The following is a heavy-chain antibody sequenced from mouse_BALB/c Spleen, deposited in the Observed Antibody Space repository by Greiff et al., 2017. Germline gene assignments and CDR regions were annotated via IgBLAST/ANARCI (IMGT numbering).Heavy chain of an antibody. D-gene: IGHD2-2*01. CDR3: ARFGSYAMDY. J-gene: IGHJ4*01. Sequence: LQESGPELVKPGASVRISCKASGYTFTSYYIHWVKQRPGQGLEWIGWIYPGNVNTKYNEKFKGKATLTADKSSSTAYMQLSSLTSEDSAVYFCARFGSYAMDYWGQGTSVTVSS. CDR1: GYTFTSYY. V-gene: IGHV1S56*01. CDR2: IYPGNVNT.